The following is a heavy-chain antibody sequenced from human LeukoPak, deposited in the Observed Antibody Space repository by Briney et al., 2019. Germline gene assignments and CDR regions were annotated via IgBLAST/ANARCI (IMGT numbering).Heavy chain of an antibody. J-gene: IGHJ3*02. D-gene: IGHD3-22*01. Sequence: LPGGSLRLSCAASGFTFSSYWMSWVRQAPGKGLEWVANIKQDGSEKYYVDSVKGRFTISRDNAKNSLYLQMNSLRAEDTAVYYCARDMGSTYYCDSSAQDAFDIWGQGTMVAVSS. CDR3: ARDMGSTYYCDSSAQDAFDI. CDR2: IKQDGSEK. CDR1: GFTFSSYW. V-gene: IGHV3-7*01.